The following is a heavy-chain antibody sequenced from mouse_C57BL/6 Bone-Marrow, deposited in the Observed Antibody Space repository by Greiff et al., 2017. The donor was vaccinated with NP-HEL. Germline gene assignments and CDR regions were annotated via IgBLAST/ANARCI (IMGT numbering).Heavy chain of an antibody. V-gene: IGHV1-82*01. J-gene: IGHJ4*01. D-gene: IGHD3-2*02. CDR3: ARGLRIYAMDY. CDR2: IYPGDGDT. Sequence: VQLQQPGPELVKPGASVKISCKASGYAFSSSWMNWVKQRPGKGLEWIGRIYPGDGDTNYNGKFKGKATLTADKSSSTAYMQLSSLTSEDSAVYFCARGLRIYAMDYWGQGTSVTVSS. CDR1: GYAFSSSW.